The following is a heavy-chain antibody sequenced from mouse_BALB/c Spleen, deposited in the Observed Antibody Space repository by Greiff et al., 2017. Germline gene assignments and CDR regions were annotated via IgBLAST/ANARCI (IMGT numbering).Heavy chain of an antibody. CDR1: GFTFSSYG. CDR3: ARHPYYDYDAYAMDD. V-gene: IGHV5-6*01. CDR2: ISSGGSYT. Sequence: EVKLMESGGDLVKPGGSLKLSCAASGFTFSSYGMSWVRQTPDKRLEWVATISSGGSYTYYPDSVKGRFTISRDNAKNTLYLQMSSLKSEDTAMYYCARHPYYDYDAYAMDDWGQGTSVTVSS. D-gene: IGHD2-4*01. J-gene: IGHJ4*01.